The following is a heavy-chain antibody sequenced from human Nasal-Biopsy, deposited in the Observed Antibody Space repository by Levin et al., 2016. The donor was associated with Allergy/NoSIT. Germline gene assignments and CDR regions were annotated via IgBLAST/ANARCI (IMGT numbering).Heavy chain of an antibody. J-gene: IGHJ6*03. Sequence: GESLKISCTTSKFSFSVYSINWVRQAPGRGLEWVSSITSSRNYIYYADSVQGRFTISRDNARNSLDLQMNSLRGEDTAVYYCARGNGPEGYYYMDVWGKGTTVTVSS. D-gene: IGHD1-14*01. CDR2: ITSSRNYI. CDR1: KFSFSVYS. CDR3: ARGNGPEGYYYMDV. V-gene: IGHV3-21*01.